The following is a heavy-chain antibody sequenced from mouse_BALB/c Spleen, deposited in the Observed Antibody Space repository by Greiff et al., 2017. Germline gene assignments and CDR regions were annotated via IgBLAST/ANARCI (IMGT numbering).Heavy chain of an antibody. D-gene: IGHD2-3*01. V-gene: IGHV14-3*02. CDR1: GFNIKDTY. CDR2: IDPANGNT. Sequence: EVQLQQSGAELVKPGASVKLSCTASGFNIKDTYMHWVKQRPEQGLEWIGRIDPANGNTKYDPKFQGKATITADTSSNTAYLQLSSLTSEDTAVYYCAFYDGYSLWGAMDYWGQGTSVTVSS. J-gene: IGHJ4*01. CDR3: AFYDGYSLWGAMDY.